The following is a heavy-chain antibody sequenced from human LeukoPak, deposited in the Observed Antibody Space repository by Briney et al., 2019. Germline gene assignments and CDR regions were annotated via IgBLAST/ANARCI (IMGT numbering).Heavy chain of an antibody. V-gene: IGHV1-46*01. CDR1: GYTFTSNY. CDR3: ARLLVPAAKSPPNFDY. CDR2: ISPSGGST. Sequence: ASVKVSCKAFGYTFTSNYMHWVRQAPGQGPEWMGVISPSGGSTTYAQKFQGRVTLTRDMSTSTDYLELSSLRSEDTAVYYCARLLVPAAKSPPNFDYWGQGTLVTVSS. J-gene: IGHJ4*02. D-gene: IGHD2-2*01.